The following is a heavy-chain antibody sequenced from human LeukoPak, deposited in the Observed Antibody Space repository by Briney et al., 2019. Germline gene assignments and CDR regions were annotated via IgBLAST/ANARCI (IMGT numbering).Heavy chain of an antibody. CDR2: INLNSGDT. CDR1: GYTFTGYY. D-gene: IGHD4-17*01. J-gene: IGHJ4*02. Sequence: PVASVKVSCKASGYTFTGYYMHWVRQAPGQGLEWMGLINLNSGDTHLAQKYEGRVTMTRDTSINTAYMELSRLTSDDTAVYYCARENGFGDYKIFDYWGQGTLVTVSS. CDR3: ARENGFGDYKIFDY. V-gene: IGHV1-2*02.